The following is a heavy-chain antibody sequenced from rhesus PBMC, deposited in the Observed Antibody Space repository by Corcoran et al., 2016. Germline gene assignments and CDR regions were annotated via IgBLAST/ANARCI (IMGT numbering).Heavy chain of an antibody. CDR2: INGNSAST. CDR1: GGSFSRYW. CDR3: ARRPSGYYFDY. D-gene: IGHD5-24*01. V-gene: IGHV4-80*01. Sequence: QVQLQESGPGLVKPSETLSLTCAVSGGSFSRYWWSWIRPPPGKGLEWIGEINGNSASTNYNPSLKSRVTISKDASKNQFSLKLSSVTAADTAVYYCARRPSGYYFDYWGQGVLVTVSS. J-gene: IGHJ4*01.